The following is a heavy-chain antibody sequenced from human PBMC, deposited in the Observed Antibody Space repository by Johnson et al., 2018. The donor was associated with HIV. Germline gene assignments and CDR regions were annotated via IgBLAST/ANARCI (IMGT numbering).Heavy chain of an antibody. J-gene: IGHJ3*02. Sequence: VQLVESGGGVARPGGSLRLSCEASGFSFDDYAMHWVRQVAGKGLEWVSGISWNSGSIGYADSVKGRFTVSRDNARNSLFLQMNSLRAEDTAVYYCTTAIVIDAFDIWGQGTMVTVSS. D-gene: IGHD3-16*02. CDR2: ISWNSGSI. V-gene: IGHV3-9*01. CDR1: GFSFDDYA. CDR3: TTAIVIDAFDI.